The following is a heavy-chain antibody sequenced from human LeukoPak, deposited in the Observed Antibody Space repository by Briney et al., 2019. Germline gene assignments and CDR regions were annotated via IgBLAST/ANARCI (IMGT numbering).Heavy chain of an antibody. CDR3: ARGATGKAFDI. D-gene: IGHD5-12*01. CDR2: IYHSGST. J-gene: IGHJ3*02. CDR1: GDSVSSYY. Sequence: SETLSLTCTVSGDSVSSYYWSWIRQPPGKGLEWIGSIYHSGSTYYNPSLKSRVTISVDTSKNQFSLKLSSVTAADTAVYYCARGATGKAFDIWGQGTMVTVSS. V-gene: IGHV4-38-2*02.